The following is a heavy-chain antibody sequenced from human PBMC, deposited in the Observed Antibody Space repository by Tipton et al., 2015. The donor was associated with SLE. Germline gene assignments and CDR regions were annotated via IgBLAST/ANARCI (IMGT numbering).Heavy chain of an antibody. Sequence: TLSLTCTVSGGSISSYYWSWIRQPAGKGLEWIGYINSRGTTHYNPSLKSRVTISTDTSKNQFSLKVTSVTATDTAVYYCARATHNSGADAFDIWGQGTMVTVSS. CDR1: GGSISSYY. D-gene: IGHD3-22*01. J-gene: IGHJ3*02. V-gene: IGHV4-4*09. CDR3: ARATHNSGADAFDI. CDR2: INSRGTT.